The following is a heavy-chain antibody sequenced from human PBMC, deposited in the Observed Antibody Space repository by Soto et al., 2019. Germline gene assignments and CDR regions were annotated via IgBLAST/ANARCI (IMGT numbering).Heavy chain of an antibody. CDR3: RSIVSAYSDCYYLYRMDV. D-gene: IGHD3-16*01. CDR1: GGTFSSYA. J-gene: IGHJ6*02. Sequence: QVQLVQSGAEVKKPGSSVKVSCKASGGTFSSYAISWVRQAPGQGLEWMGGIIPIFGTANYAQKFQGRVTITADESTSTVFRELCSLGCADSAVYYCRSIVSAYSDCYYLYRMDVWGQGVTLTVSS. CDR2: IIPIFGTA. V-gene: IGHV1-69*01.